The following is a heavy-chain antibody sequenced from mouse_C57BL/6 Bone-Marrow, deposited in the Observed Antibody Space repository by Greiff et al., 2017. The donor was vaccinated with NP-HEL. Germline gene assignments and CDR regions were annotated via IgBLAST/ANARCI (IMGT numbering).Heavy chain of an antibody. D-gene: IGHD2-3*01. J-gene: IGHJ4*01. CDR2: IWSGGST. V-gene: IGHV2-2*01. CDR1: GFSLTSYG. Sequence: VKLVESGPGLVQPSQSLSITCTVSGFSLTSYGVHWVRQSPGKGLEWLGVIWSGGSTDYNAAFISRLSISKDNSKSQVFFKMNSLQADDTAIYYCARKGGYDGYYDYAMDYWGQGTSVTVSS. CDR3: ARKGGYDGYYDYAMDY.